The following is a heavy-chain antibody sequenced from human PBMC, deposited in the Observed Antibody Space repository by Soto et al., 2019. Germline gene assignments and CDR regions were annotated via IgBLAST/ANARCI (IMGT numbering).Heavy chain of an antibody. CDR1: GGLFSSYA. CDR3: ARGGSGYVWFNEF. Sequence: QEQLVQSGAEVKKSGSSVKVSCKDTGGLFSSYAVSWVRQAPGQGLEWMGVIIPVFDTVYYAQKFQGRVTMTADESTNTAYMELSSLRSEDTAMYYCARGGSGYVWFNEFWGQGALVTVSS. J-gene: IGHJ4*02. CDR2: IIPVFDTV. D-gene: IGHD3-22*01. V-gene: IGHV1-69*01.